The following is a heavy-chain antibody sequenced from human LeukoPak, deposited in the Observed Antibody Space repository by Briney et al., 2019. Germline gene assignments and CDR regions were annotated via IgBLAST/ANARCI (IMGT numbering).Heavy chain of an antibody. V-gene: IGHV3-74*01. CDR3: ARDPYYYDSSGYHDAFDI. CDR1: GFTFSSYW. D-gene: IGHD3-22*01. Sequence: PGGSLRLSCAASGFTFSSYWMHWVHQAPGKGLVWVSRINSDGSSTSYADSVKGRFTISRDNAKNTLYLQMNSLRAEDTAVYYCARDPYYYDSSGYHDAFDIWGQGTMVTVSS. J-gene: IGHJ3*02. CDR2: INSDGSST.